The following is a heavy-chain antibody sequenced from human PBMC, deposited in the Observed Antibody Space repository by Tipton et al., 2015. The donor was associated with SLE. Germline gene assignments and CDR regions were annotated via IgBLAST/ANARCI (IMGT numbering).Heavy chain of an antibody. CDR1: RGSFSGYY. J-gene: IGHJ5*02. Sequence: TLSLTCAVYRGSFSGYYWSWIRRPPGKGLEWIGETTHSGKTNYNPSLKSRVTISFNTSANQFSLKLSSVSAADTAVYYCARHTSQSCSYASCHPNWYDTWGQGTLVTVSS. V-gene: IGHV4-34*01. CDR2: TTHSGKT. CDR3: ARHTSQSCSYASCHPNWYDT. D-gene: IGHD2-2*01.